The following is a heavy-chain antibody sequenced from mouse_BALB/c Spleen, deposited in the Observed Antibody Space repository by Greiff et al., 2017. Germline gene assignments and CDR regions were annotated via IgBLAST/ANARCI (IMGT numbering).Heavy chain of an antibody. CDR3: ARRGYGSTSPYAMDY. CDR2: ISTYYGDA. J-gene: IGHJ4*01. D-gene: IGHD1-1*01. Sequence: QVQLQQSGAELVRPGVSVKISCKGSGYTFTDYAMHWVKQSHAKSLEWIGVISTYYGDASYNQKFKGKATMTVDKSSSTAYMELARLTSEDSAIYYCARRGYGSTSPYAMDYWGQGTSVTVSS. CDR1: GYTFTDYA. V-gene: IGHV1S137*01.